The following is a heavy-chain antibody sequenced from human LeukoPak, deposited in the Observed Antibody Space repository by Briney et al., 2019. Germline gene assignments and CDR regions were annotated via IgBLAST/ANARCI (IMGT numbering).Heavy chain of an antibody. CDR1: GFTFSSCS. CDR2: ISSSSSYI. Sequence: PGGSLRLSCAASGFTFSSCSMNWVRQAPGKGLEWVSSISSSSSYIYYADSVKGRFTISRDNAKNSLYLQMNSLRAEDTAVYYCATPMITFGGVIGSIDYWGQETLVTVSS. V-gene: IGHV3-21*01. J-gene: IGHJ4*02. D-gene: IGHD3-16*02. CDR3: ATPMITFGGVIGSIDY.